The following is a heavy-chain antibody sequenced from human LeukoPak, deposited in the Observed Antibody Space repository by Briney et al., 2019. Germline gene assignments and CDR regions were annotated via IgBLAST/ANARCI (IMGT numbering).Heavy chain of an antibody. CDR1: GFPFSSYW. CDR3: ARDRGDYAGGMDV. V-gene: IGHV3-7*01. Sequence: GSLRLSCAASGFPFSSYWMSWVRRAPGKGLEWVANIKQDGSEKYYVDSVKGRFTISRDNAKNSLYLQMNSLRAEDTAVYYCARDRGDYAGGMDVWGQGTTVTVSS. CDR2: IKQDGSEK. J-gene: IGHJ6*02. D-gene: IGHD4-17*01.